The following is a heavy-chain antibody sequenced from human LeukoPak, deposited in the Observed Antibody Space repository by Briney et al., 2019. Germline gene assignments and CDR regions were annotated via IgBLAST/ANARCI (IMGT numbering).Heavy chain of an antibody. J-gene: IGHJ6*02. CDR3: ARDGYIMGRLLSMIVVDRTRNYHGMDV. D-gene: IGHD3-22*01. Sequence: ASVKVSCKASGYTFTGYYMHWVRQAPGQGLEWLGWISADNGKTHYAQKLQGRVTMTTDTSTSTAYMELRSLRSDDTAVYYCARDGYIMGRLLSMIVVDRTRNYHGMDVWGQGTTVTVSS. CDR2: ISADNGKT. CDR1: GYTFTGYY. V-gene: IGHV1-18*04.